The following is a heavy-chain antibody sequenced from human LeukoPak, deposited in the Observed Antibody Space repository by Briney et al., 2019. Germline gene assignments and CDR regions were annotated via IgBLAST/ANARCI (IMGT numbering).Heavy chain of an antibody. CDR1: GGSFSGYY. CDR2: INHSGST. D-gene: IGHD3-22*01. Sequence: SETLSLTCAVYGGSFSGYYWSWIRQPPGKGLEWIGEINHSGSTNYNPSLKSRVTISVDTSKNQFSLKLSSVTAADTAVFYCARVRPRGSSGYPDYWGQGTLVTVSS. J-gene: IGHJ4*02. CDR3: ARVRPRGSSGYPDY. V-gene: IGHV4-34*01.